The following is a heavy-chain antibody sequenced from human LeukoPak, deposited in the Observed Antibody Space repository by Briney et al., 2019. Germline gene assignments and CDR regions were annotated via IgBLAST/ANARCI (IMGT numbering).Heavy chain of an antibody. D-gene: IGHD5-12*01. CDR1: GYTFTGYC. J-gene: IGHJ4*02. V-gene: IGHV1-2*02. CDR3: ARDPSNSGYDYLYYFDY. CDR2: INPDNGGT. Sequence: ASVKVSCKASGYTFTGYCMHLVRHAPGQGLEWMGWINPDNGGTNYAQKFQGRVTMTRDMSISTAYMELSRLRSDDTAVYYCARDPSNSGYDYLYYFDYWGQGTLVTVSS.